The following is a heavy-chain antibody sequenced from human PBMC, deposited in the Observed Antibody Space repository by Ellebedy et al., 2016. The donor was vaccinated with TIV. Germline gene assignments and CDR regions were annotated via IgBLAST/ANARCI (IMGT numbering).Heavy chain of an antibody. CDR3: ARLSQVWFGELLTRNYYYGMDV. V-gene: IGHV3-30*04. CDR2: ISYDGRNK. J-gene: IGHJ6*02. Sequence: PGGSLRPSCAPSGFTLSSYAMHRVRQDTGKGLEWVAVISYDGRNKYYEDSVKGRLTISRDTSKNKLYLQMNSLRAEDTAVYYCARLSQVWFGELLTRNYYYGMDVWGQGTTVTVSS. D-gene: IGHD3-10*01. CDR1: GFTLSSYA.